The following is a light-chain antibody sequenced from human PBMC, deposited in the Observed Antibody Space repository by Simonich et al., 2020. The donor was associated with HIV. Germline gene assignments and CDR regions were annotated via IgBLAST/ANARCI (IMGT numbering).Light chain of an antibody. V-gene: IGKV3-15*01. Sequence: EIVMTQSPATLSVSPGERATLSCRASQSVSSYLAWYQQKPGQAPRLLMHGASTRASGIPARFSGSGSGTEFTLTISSLQSEDFAVYHCQQYTNWPLTFGGGTKVKIK. CDR2: GAS. J-gene: IGKJ4*01. CDR1: QSVSSY. CDR3: QQYTNWPLT.